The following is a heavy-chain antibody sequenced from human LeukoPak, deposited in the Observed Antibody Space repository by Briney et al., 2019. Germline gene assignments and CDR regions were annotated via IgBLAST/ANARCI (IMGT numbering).Heavy chain of an antibody. CDR2: IIPILGIA. CDR3: ARDVAAAGAFFDY. CDR1: GGTFSSYA. Sequence: SVKVSCKASGGTFSSYAVSWVRQAPGQGLEWMGRIIPILGIANYAQKFQGRVTITADKSTSTAYMELSSLRSEDTAVYYCARDVAAAGAFFDYWGQGTLVTVSS. J-gene: IGHJ4*02. D-gene: IGHD6-13*01. V-gene: IGHV1-69*04.